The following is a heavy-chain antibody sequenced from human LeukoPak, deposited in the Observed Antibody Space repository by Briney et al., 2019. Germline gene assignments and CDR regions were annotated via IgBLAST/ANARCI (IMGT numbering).Heavy chain of an antibody. CDR3: AKGRQYNRNALFETFDI. CDR2: ISGSGYTT. CDR1: GFTFSSYA. J-gene: IGHJ3*02. D-gene: IGHD1-14*01. V-gene: IGHV3-23*01. Sequence: GGSLRLSCAASGFTFSSYAMTWVRQAPGKGLEWVSTISGSGYTTYYADSVKGRFTISRDNSKYTLYLQMNSLRAEDTAVYYCAKGRQYNRNALFETFDIWGQGTMVTVSS.